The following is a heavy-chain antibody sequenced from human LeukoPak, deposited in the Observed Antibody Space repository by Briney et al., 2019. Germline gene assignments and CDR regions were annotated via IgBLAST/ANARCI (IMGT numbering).Heavy chain of an antibody. CDR1: GYTFTSYY. D-gene: IGHD1-26*01. V-gene: IGHV1-46*01. Sequence: ASVKVSCKASGYTFTSYYMRWVRQAPGQGLEWMGLINPTGGSTGYAQKFQGRVTMTRDMSTSTDYVELSSLRSEDTAIYYCARDNSVGDNAWWFDPWGQGTLVTVSS. J-gene: IGHJ5*02. CDR3: ARDNSVGDNAWWFDP. CDR2: INPTGGST.